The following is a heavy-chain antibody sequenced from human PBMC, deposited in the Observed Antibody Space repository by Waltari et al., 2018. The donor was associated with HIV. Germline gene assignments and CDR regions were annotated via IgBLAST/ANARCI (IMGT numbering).Heavy chain of an antibody. V-gene: IGHV4-59*08. CDR2: IYYSGST. J-gene: IGHJ4*02. CDR3: ARHKTADFWSGYYRYYFDY. Sequence: QVQLQESGPGLVKPSETLSLTCTVSGGSISSYYWSWIRQPPGTGMEWIGYIYYSGSTNYNPSLKSRVTISVDTSKNQFSLKLSSVTAADTAVYYCARHKTADFWSGYYRYYFDYWGQGTLVTVSS. CDR1: GGSISSYY. D-gene: IGHD3-3*01.